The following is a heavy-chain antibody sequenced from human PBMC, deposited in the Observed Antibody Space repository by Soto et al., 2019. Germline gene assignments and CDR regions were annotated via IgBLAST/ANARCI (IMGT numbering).Heavy chain of an antibody. V-gene: IGHV1-3*01. CDR3: ARGIATGQLDP. D-gene: IGHD2-15*01. CDR1: GYTFTRYT. CDR2: INPDNGNT. J-gene: IGHJ5*02. Sequence: QVQLVQSGAEVKKPGASVKISCKASGYTFTRYTMNWVRQAPGQRLEWMGWINPDNGNTKSSQKFQDRVIITRDTSASTAYMDLSSLRSEDRAVYYGARGIATGQLDPWGQGTLVTASS.